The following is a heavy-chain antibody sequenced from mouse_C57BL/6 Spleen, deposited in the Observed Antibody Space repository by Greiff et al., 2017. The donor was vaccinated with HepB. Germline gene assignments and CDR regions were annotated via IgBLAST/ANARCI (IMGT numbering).Heavy chain of an antibody. Sequence: EVKFEESGGGLVKPGGSLKLSCAASGFTFSDYGMHWVRQAPEKGLEWVAYISSGSSTIYYADTVKGRFTISRDNAKNTLFLQMTSLRSEDTAMYYCASSSRRAMDYWGQGTSVTVSS. D-gene: IGHD2-12*01. CDR2: ISSGSSTI. J-gene: IGHJ4*01. V-gene: IGHV5-17*01. CDR1: GFTFSDYG. CDR3: ASSSRRAMDY.